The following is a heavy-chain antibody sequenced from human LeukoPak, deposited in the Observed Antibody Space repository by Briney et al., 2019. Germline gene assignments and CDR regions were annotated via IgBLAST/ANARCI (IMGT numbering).Heavy chain of an antibody. CDR3: AKGGWGSYPSYWYFDL. Sequence: GGSLRLSCAASGFTFSSYAMSWVRQAPEKGLEWVSAISGSGGSTYYADSVKGRFTISRDNSKNTLYLQMNSLRAEDTAVYYCAKGGWGSYPSYWYFDLWGRGTLVTVSS. V-gene: IGHV3-23*01. J-gene: IGHJ2*01. D-gene: IGHD7-27*01. CDR2: ISGSGGST. CDR1: GFTFSSYA.